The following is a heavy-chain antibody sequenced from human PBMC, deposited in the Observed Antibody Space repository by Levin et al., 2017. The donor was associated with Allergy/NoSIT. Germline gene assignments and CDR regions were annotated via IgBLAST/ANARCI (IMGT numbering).Heavy chain of an antibody. V-gene: IGHV3-48*03. J-gene: IGHJ6*02. D-gene: IGHD2-2*01. Sequence: GESLKISCAASGFTFSSYEMNWVRQAPGKGLEWVSYISSSGSTIYYADSVKGRFTISRDNAKNSLYLQMNSLRAEDTAVYYCARDPIGYCSSTSCPPSGMDVWGQGTTVTVSS. CDR3: ARDPIGYCSSTSCPPSGMDV. CDR2: ISSSGSTI. CDR1: GFTFSSYE.